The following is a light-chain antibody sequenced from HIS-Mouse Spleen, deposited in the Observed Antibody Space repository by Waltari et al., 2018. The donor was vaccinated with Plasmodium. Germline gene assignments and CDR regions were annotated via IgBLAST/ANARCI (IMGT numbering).Light chain of an antibody. CDR2: DVS. CDR3: GSYAGSYTYV. Sequence: QSALTQPRSVSGSPGQSVTISCTGTSSDVGGYNYVSWYQQHPGKAPKRMIYDVSKRAYWVPDLFFGYKSGNTSSLTISGVQAEDEADYYCGSYAGSYTYVFGTGTKVTVL. V-gene: IGLV2-11*01. CDR1: SSDVGGYNY. J-gene: IGLJ1*01.